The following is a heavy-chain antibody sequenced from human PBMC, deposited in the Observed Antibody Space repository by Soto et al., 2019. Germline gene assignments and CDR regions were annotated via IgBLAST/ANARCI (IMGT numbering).Heavy chain of an antibody. D-gene: IGHD2-8*01. V-gene: IGHV5-51*03. Sequence: EVQLVQSGAEVKKPGESLKISCKGSGYSFPSYWIGWVRQMPGKRLEWMGLIYPRDSDTRYSPSFHDQVTISADKSISTAYLQWRSLLASDTAMYYCAGWRTNSRVGYYFDYWGQGSLVTDSS. CDR3: AGWRTNSRVGYYFDY. CDR1: GYSFPSYW. J-gene: IGHJ4*02. CDR2: IYPRDSDT.